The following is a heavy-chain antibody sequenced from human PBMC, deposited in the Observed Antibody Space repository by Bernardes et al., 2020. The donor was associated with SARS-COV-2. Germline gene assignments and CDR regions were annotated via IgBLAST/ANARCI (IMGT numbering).Heavy chain of an antibody. CDR2: LHYSGNT. CDR3: ARDYFGSGSYTDF. V-gene: IGHV4-39*07. Sequence: SETLSLTCTVSGGSISSGGSYWGWIRQPPGKGLEWIASLHYSGNTHFNPSLKSRVTISVDTSKNQFSLKLSSLTAADTAMYYCARDYFGSGSYTDFWGQGTLVTVSS. CDR1: GGSISSGGSY. D-gene: IGHD3-10*01. J-gene: IGHJ4*02.